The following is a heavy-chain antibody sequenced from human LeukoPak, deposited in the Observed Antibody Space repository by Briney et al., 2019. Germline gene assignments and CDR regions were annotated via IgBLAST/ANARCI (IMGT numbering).Heavy chain of an antibody. J-gene: IGHJ5*02. D-gene: IGHD3-3*01. CDR3: ARSLFGVGYYNWFDP. CDR1: GGSISSNY. CDR2: IHKNVGT. V-gene: IGHV4-59*01. Sequence: SETLSLTCTVSGGSISSNYWSWIRQPPGKGLEWIGYIHKNVGTNYNPSLKSRVTISLDTSKNQFSLKLSSVTAADTAVYYCARSLFGVGYYNWFDPWGQGTLVTVSS.